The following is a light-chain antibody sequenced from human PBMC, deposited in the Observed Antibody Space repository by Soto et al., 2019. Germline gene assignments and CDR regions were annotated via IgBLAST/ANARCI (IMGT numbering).Light chain of an antibody. CDR1: QDIRGR. V-gene: IGKV1-12*01. J-gene: IGKJ1*01. Sequence: DIQMTQSPSSVSASVGDRITITCRTSQDIRGRLAWFQQKPGKAPQYLIQAASILQSGVPSRFSGSGSGTEFILSINNLQPEDFASYFCLQVYSFPRTFGLGTKVEI. CDR2: AAS. CDR3: LQVYSFPRT.